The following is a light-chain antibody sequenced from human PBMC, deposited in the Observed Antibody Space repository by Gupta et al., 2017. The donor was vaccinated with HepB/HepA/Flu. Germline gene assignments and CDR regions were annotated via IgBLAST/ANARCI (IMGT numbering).Light chain of an antibody. V-gene: IGKV2-30*01. J-gene: IGKJ4*01. CDR2: QVS. CDR3: VQGTHWPT. CDR1: QSLVFSDGNTF. Sequence: DVVLTQSPLSLHVTLGQPASISCRSSQSLVFSDGNTFLHWFQQRPGQSPRRLLYQVSKRDSGVPERFSGSGSGTDFTLRSSRVEAEDVAIYYCVQGTHWPTFGGGTKVEIK.